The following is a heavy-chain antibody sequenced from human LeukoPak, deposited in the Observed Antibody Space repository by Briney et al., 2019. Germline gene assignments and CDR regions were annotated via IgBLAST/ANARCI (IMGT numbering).Heavy chain of an antibody. V-gene: IGHV3-48*02. CDR3: AREHSITMVRGVYYYYGMDV. CDR2: ISSSSSTI. D-gene: IGHD3-10*01. CDR1: GFTFSSYS. Sequence: PGRSLRLSCAASGFTFSSYSMYWVRQAPGKGLEWVSYISSSSSTIYYADSVKGRFTISRDNAKNSLYLQMNSLRDEDTAVYYCAREHSITMVRGVYYYYGMDVWGQGTTVTVSS. J-gene: IGHJ6*02.